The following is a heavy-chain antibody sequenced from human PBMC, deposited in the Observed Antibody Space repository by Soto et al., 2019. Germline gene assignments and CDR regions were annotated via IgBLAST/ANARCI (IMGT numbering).Heavy chain of an antibody. Sequence: QVQLVQSGAEVKKPGASVKVSCKASGYTFTSYDINWVRQATGQGLEWMGWMNPNSGNTGYAQKFQGRVTMTRNTSLSRAYMELSRLRAEYTAEYYCARRGCSSSWYYCYHYGMYLWGQGTPVTVSS. D-gene: IGHD6-13*01. J-gene: IGHJ6*02. V-gene: IGHV1-8*01. CDR3: ARRGCSSSWYYCYHYGMYL. CDR1: GYTFTSYD. CDR2: MNPNSGNT.